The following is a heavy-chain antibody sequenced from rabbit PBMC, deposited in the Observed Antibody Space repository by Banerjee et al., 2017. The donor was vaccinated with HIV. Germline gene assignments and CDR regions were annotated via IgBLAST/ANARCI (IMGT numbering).Heavy chain of an antibody. CDR2: IDTGDGRT. CDR3: VRSNGYGAFNL. Sequence: QEQLEESGGDLVKPEGSLTLTCTASGFSFSSGLPMCWVRQAPGKGLEWIASIDTGDGRTYYASWVNGRFTVSLDNAQNTVFLQMTSLTVADTATYFCVRSNGYGAFNLWGPGTLVTVS. V-gene: IGHV1S45*01. D-gene: IGHD6-1*01. J-gene: IGHJ4*01. CDR1: GFSFSSGLP.